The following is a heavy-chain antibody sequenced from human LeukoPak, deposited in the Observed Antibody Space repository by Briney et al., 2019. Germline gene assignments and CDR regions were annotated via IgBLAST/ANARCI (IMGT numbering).Heavy chain of an antibody. J-gene: IGHJ4*02. CDR2: IYHSGST. D-gene: IGHD3-22*01. V-gene: IGHV4-4*02. Sequence: SETLSLTCAVSGGSISSSNWWSWVRQPPGKGLEWIGEIYHSGSTNYNPSLKSRVTISVDRSKNQFSLKLSSVTAADTAVYYCARAEDDSSGYYPFDYWGQGTLVTVSS. CDR3: ARAEDDSSGYYPFDY. CDR1: GGSISSSNW.